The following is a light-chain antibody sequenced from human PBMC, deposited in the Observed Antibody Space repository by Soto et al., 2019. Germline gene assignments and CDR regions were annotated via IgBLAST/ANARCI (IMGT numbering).Light chain of an antibody. CDR1: QSVSSTY. CDR3: KQYGSSPPFT. J-gene: IGKJ3*01. CDR2: GAS. V-gene: IGKV3-20*01. Sequence: EIVLTQSPGTLSLSPGERATLSCRASQSVSSTYLAWYQQKPGQAPRLLIYGASNRATGIPDRFSGGGSGTDFTLTISRLEPEDFAVYYCKQYGSSPPFTFGPGTTVEIK.